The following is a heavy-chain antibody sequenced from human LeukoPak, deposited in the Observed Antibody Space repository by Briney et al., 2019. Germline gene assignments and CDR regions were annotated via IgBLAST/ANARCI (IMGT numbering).Heavy chain of an antibody. D-gene: IGHD3-22*01. CDR3: ARQGHYYDSSGYYFHFDY. CDR1: DYSITSGYY. J-gene: IGHJ4*02. Sequence: SETLSLTCTVSDYSITSGYYWGWIRQPPGKGLEWIGSIYHSGSTYYTPSLKSRVTISVDTSKNQFSLKLSSVTAADTAVYYCARQGHYYDSSGYYFHFDYWGQGTLVTVSS. V-gene: IGHV4-38-2*02. CDR2: IYHSGST.